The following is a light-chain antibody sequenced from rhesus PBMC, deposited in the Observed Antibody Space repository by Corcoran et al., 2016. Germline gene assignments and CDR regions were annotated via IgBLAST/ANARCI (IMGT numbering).Light chain of an antibody. Sequence: DIQLTQSPSSLSASVGDTVIITCQASQDIASWLAWYQQRPGKAPKLLIYKASNLQSGVPSRFSCNASVTDFILIIRDLQPEDFATYYCLQYNNTPFTFGHGTKLDVK. CDR2: KAS. J-gene: IGKJ3*01. CDR3: LQYNNTPFT. V-gene: IGKV1-21*01. CDR1: QDIASW.